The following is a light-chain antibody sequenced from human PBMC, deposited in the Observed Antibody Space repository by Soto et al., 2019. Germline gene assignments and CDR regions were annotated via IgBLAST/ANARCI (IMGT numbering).Light chain of an antibody. Sequence: QSVLTQPPSASGTPGQRVTISCSGTSSNIGSNYVYWYQQLPGTAPKLLIYRNNQRPSGVPDRFSGSKSGTSASLAISGLRSEDEADYYCAAWDDSRSSFLVFGGGTKLTVL. CDR1: SSNIGSNY. V-gene: IGLV1-47*01. CDR3: AAWDDSRSSFLV. CDR2: RNN. J-gene: IGLJ2*01.